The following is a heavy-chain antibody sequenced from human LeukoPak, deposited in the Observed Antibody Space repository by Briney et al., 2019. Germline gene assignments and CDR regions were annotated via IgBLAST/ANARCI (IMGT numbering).Heavy chain of an antibody. J-gene: IGHJ4*02. CDR1: GFTFSSYA. CDR3: AKDVGFGGFRTISSWYDY. CDR2: ISGSGGST. Sequence: PGVSLRLSCAASGFTFSSYAMSWVRQAPGKGLEWVSAISGSGGSTYYADSVQGRFTISRDNSNNTLYLQMNSLRAEDTAVYYCAKDVGFGGFRTISSWYDYWGQGTLVTVSS. V-gene: IGHV3-23*01. D-gene: IGHD6-13*01.